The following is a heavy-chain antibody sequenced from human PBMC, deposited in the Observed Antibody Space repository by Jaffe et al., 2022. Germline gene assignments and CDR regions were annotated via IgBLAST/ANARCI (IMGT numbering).Heavy chain of an antibody. CDR3: AKESTGYSSSWDPFDY. CDR2: ISWNSGSI. CDR1: GFTFDDYA. V-gene: IGHV3-9*01. J-gene: IGHJ4*02. Sequence: EVQLVESGGGLVQPGRSLRLSCAASGFTFDDYAMHWVRQAPGKGLEWVSGISWNSGSIGYADSVKGRFTISRDNAKNSLYLQMNSLRAEDTALYYCAKESTGYSSSWDPFDYWGQGTLVTVSS. D-gene: IGHD6-13*01.